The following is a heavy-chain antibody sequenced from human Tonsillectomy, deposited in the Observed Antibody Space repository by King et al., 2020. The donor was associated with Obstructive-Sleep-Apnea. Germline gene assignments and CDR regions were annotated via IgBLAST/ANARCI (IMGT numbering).Heavy chain of an antibody. CDR3: TRDWGQWLVVGAFDY. CDR2: IIGDGSFT. CDR1: GFTLSSHW. J-gene: IGHJ4*02. Sequence: VQLVESGGGFFQPGGSLRLSCAVSGFTLSSHWMHWVRLVPGKGLVWVSRIIGDGSFTNYADSVRGRFTISRDNAKNTLYLQMNSLRAEDTAVYYCTRDWGQWLVVGAFDYWGQGTLVTVSS. D-gene: IGHD6-19*01. V-gene: IGHV3-74*01.